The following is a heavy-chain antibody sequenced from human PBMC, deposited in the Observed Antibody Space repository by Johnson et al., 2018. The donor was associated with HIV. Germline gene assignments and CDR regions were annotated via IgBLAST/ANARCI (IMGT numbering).Heavy chain of an antibody. CDR2: ISGSGGST. V-gene: IGHV3-23*04. J-gene: IGHJ3*02. CDR3: ARETNRPGGAGDAFDI. CDR1: GFTFSSYA. D-gene: IGHD3-16*01. Sequence: VQLVESGGGLVQPGGSLRLSCAASGFTFSSYAMSWVRQAPGKGLEWVSAISGSGGSTYYADSVKGRFTISRDNSKNTLYLQMKSLRVEDTAVYYCARETNRPGGAGDAFDIWGQGTMVTVSS.